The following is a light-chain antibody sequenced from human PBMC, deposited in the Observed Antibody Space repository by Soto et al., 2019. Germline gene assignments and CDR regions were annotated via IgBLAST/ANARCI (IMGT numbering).Light chain of an antibody. CDR1: QSVSSSY. CDR2: GAS. J-gene: IGKJ2*01. Sequence: EIGLTQSPGTLSLSPGERVTLSCRASQSVSSSYLAWYQQKPGQAPRLLIYGASSRATGIPDRFSGSGSGTDFTLTISSLQSEDFAVYYCHQYNNWPYTFGQGTKLEI. CDR3: HQYNNWPYT. V-gene: IGKV3-20*01.